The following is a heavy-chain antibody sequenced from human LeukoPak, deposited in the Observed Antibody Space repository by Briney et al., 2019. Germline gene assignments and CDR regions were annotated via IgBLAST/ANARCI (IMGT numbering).Heavy chain of an antibody. J-gene: IGHJ3*02. CDR2: ILPGDSNI. D-gene: IGHD1-1*01. Sequence: AESLQISCKGSGYSFSNYWIAWVRLIPGKGLEWMGIILPGDSNIRYSPSFQGQVTISGDKSITTAYLQWSSLKASDTAMYYCARRHDTVDAFDIWGEGTRVTVSS. V-gene: IGHV5-51*01. CDR3: ARRHDTVDAFDI. CDR1: GYSFSNYW.